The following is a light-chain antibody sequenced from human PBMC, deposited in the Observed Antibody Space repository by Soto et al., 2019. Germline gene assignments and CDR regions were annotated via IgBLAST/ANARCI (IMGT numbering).Light chain of an antibody. CDR1: QSVDSNS. V-gene: IGKV3-20*01. CDR2: GAS. CDR3: QQYGTPRSVT. J-gene: IGKJ5*01. Sequence: EIVLTQSPGTLSLSPGEEATLSCRASQSVDSNSLAWYQQKPGQTPRLIIYGASGRADGIPHRFSGSGFGTDSTLTISKVEPEDFAVYYCQQYGTPRSVTFGQGTRLDI.